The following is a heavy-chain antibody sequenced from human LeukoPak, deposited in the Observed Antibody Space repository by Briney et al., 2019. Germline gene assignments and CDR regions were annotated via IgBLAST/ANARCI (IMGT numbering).Heavy chain of an antibody. CDR3: ARLDTDRDTAMVTRDY. CDR2: INPNSGGT. D-gene: IGHD5-18*01. CDR1: GYTFTGYY. J-gene: IGHJ4*02. V-gene: IGHV1-2*02. Sequence: ASVKVSCKASGYTFTGYYMHWVRQAPGQGLEWMGWINPNSGGTNYAQKFQGRVTMTRDTSISTAYMELSRLRSEDTAVYYCARLDTDRDTAMVTRDYWGQGTLVTVSS.